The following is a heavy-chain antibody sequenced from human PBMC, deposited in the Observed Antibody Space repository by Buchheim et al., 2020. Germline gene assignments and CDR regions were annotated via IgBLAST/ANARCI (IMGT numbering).Heavy chain of an antibody. CDR2: ISGSGGNT. V-gene: IGHV3-23*01. D-gene: IGHD6-19*01. CDR3: AKAARLSSGWYSRFDY. Sequence: EVQLLESGGGLVQPGGSLSLSCAASGFTFSSYAMSWVRQAPGGGLEWVSAISGSGGNTYYADSVKGRFTISRDNSKNPLYLQMNSLRAEDTAVYYCAKAARLSSGWYSRFDYWGQGTL. J-gene: IGHJ4*02. CDR1: GFTFSSYA.